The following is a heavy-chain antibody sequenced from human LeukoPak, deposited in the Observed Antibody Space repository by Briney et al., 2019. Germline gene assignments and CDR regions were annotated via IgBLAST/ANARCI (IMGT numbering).Heavy chain of an antibody. CDR3: ARDKGSITMVRGVNYWFDP. CDR1: GYTFTSYG. Sequence: ASVKVSCKASGYTFTSYGISWVRQAPGQGLEWMGWMSAYNGNTNYAQKLQGRVTMTTDTSTSTAYMELRSLRSDDTAVYYCARDKGSITMVRGVNYWFDPWGQGTLVTVSS. V-gene: IGHV1-18*01. D-gene: IGHD3-10*01. J-gene: IGHJ5*02. CDR2: MSAYNGNT.